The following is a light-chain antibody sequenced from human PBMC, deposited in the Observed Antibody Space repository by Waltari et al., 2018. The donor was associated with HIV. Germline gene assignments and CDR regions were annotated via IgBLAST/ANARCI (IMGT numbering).Light chain of an antibody. CDR2: RNN. CDR3: AAWDDSLSGVV. V-gene: IGLV1-47*01. J-gene: IGLJ2*01. CDR1: SSNIGSNY. Sequence: SVLTQPPSASGTPGQRVTISCSGSSSNIGSNYVYWYQQHPGPAPKLLIYRNNQRPSGVPDRFSGSKSGTSASLAISGLRSEDEADYYCAAWDDSLSGVVCGGGTKLTVL.